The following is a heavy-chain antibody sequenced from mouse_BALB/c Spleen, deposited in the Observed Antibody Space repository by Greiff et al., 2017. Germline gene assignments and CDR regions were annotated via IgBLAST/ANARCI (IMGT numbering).Heavy chain of an antibody. Sequence: QVHVKQSGPELVKPGASVKMSCKASGYTFTDYVISWVKQRTGQGLEWIGEIYPGSGSTYYNEKFKGKATLTADKSSNTAYMQLSSLTSEDSAVYFCARLTPDPFAYWGQGTLVTVSA. V-gene: IGHV1-77*01. CDR1: GYTFTDYV. CDR3: ARLTPDPFAY. J-gene: IGHJ3*01. D-gene: IGHD4-1*01. CDR2: IYPGSGST.